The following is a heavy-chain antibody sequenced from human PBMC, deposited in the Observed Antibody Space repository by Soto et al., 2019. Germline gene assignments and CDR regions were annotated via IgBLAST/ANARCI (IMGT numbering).Heavy chain of an antibody. V-gene: IGHV3-30-3*01. J-gene: IGHJ4*02. Sequence: GGSLILSCAASGFTFGSYAMHWVRQAPGKGLEWVAVISYDGSNKYYADSVKGRVTISRDNSKNTLYLQMNSLRAEDTAVYYCARDRSRPVIAVAVHWGQGTLVTVSS. D-gene: IGHD6-19*01. CDR1: GFTFGSYA. CDR3: ARDRSRPVIAVAVH. CDR2: ISYDGSNK.